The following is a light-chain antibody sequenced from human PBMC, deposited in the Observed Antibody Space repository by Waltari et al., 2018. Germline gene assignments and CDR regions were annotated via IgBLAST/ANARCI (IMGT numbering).Light chain of an antibody. CDR1: QSVNNN. V-gene: IGKV1-5*03. J-gene: IGKJ4*01. CDR3: HQYNSYPLI. Sequence: DIQMTQSPSTLSASVGDRVTITCRASQSVNNNLGWYQQKPGKHPKVLIHKVSRLESGVPSRFSGSQSGTEFNFTMSSLENHDFATYYCHQYNSYPLIFGGGTTVEIK. CDR2: KVS.